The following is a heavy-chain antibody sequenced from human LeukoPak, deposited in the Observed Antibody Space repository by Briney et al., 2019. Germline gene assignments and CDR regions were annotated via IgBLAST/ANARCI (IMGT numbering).Heavy chain of an antibody. D-gene: IGHD3/OR15-3a*01. CDR1: AHSSTSNW. CDR2: IFPGDSDT. J-gene: IGHJ5*02. Sequence: GESLMIPSKASAHSSTSNWIGCLGQMPGKSLEGMGIIFPGDSDTRYNPSFQGHVTISADKSISTAYLQWSSLKASDTAMYYCARQLPGLAAGGNWFDPWGQGTLVTVSS. CDR3: ARQLPGLAAGGNWFDP. V-gene: IGHV5-51*01.